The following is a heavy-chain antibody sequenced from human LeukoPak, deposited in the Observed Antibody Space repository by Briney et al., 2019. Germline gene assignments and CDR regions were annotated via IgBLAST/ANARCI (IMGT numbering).Heavy chain of an antibody. Sequence: PGGSLRLSCATSGFTFTDYWMHWVRQAPGKGLVWISRINSDGSSTNYADSVKGRFTISRDNAKNTLYLQMNSLRAEDTAVYYCAKDGPPYCGGDCYSFFGGQGTLVTVSS. V-gene: IGHV3-74*01. CDR3: AKDGPPYCGGDCYSFF. CDR2: INSDGSST. D-gene: IGHD2-21*02. J-gene: IGHJ4*02. CDR1: GFTFTDYW.